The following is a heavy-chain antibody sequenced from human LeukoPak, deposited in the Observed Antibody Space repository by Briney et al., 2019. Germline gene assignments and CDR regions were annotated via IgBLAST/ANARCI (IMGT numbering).Heavy chain of an antibody. CDR3: ARDLDYYESVGYYGY. D-gene: IGHD3-22*01. J-gene: IGHJ6*02. V-gene: IGHV3-7*03. CDR2: IKQDGSEK. Sequence: GGSLRLSCAASGFTFSSYWMSWVRQAPGKGLEWVANIKQDGSEKYYVDSVKGRFTVSRDNAKNSLYLQMNSLRAEDTAVYYCARDLDYYESVGYYGYWGQGTTVTVSS. CDR1: GFTFSSYW.